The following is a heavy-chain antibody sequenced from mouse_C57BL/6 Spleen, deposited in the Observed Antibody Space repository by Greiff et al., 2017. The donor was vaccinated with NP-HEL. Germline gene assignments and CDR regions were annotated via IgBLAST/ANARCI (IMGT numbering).Heavy chain of an antibody. V-gene: IGHV1-82*01. J-gene: IGHJ3*01. CDR1: GYAFSSSW. CDR2: IYPGDGDT. Sequence: VKLQESGPELVKPGASVKISCKASGYAFSSSWMNWVKQRPGKGLEWIGRIYPGDGDTNYNGKFKGKATLTGDKSSSTAYMQLSSLTSEDSAVYFCARQLGTGFAYWGQGTLVTVSA. CDR3: ARQLGTGFAY. D-gene: IGHD4-1*02.